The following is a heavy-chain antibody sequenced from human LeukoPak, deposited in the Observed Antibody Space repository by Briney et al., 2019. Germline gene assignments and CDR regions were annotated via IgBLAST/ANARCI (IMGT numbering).Heavy chain of an antibody. D-gene: IGHD3-10*01. J-gene: IGHJ4*02. Sequence: GGSLRLSCAASGFTFSSYTMSWVRQAPGRGLEWVSTIGGSGGSAYYADSVKGRFTISRDNSKNILYLQMNSLRAEDTALYYCAKDITGDYGSGSYHDYWGQGTLVTVSS. CDR1: GFTFSSYT. CDR3: AKDITGDYGSGSYHDY. CDR2: IGGSGGSA. V-gene: IGHV3-23*01.